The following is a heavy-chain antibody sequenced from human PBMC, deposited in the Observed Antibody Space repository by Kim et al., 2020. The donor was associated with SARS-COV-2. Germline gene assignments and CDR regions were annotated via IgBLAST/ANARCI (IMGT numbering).Heavy chain of an antibody. CDR3: ARDPRRLNSGYDQTDYYFDY. Sequence: RFTISRENSKNTLYLQMNSLRAEDTAVYYCARDPRRLNSGYDQTDYYFDYWGQGTLVTVSS. J-gene: IGHJ4*02. V-gene: IGHV3-30*07. D-gene: IGHD5-12*01.